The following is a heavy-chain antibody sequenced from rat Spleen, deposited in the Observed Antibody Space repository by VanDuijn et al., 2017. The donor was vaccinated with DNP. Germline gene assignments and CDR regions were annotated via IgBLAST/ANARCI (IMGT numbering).Heavy chain of an antibody. V-gene: IGHV5-17*01. J-gene: IGHJ2*01. D-gene: IGHD3-1*01. CDR1: GFTFSDYA. CDR2: ISYDGSRT. CDR3: ARHAPYYFDY. Sequence: EVQLVESGGGLVQPGRSLKLSCAASGFTFSDYAMAWVRQAPKKGLEWVATISYDGSRTYYRDSVKGRFTISRDNAKSTLYLQMDSLRSEDTATYYCARHAPYYFDYWGQGVMVTVSS.